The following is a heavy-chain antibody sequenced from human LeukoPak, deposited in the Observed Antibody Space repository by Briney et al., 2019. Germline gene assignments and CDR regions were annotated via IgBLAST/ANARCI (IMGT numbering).Heavy chain of an antibody. CDR3: ARGQYCSTTTCYSARRYFDF. V-gene: IGHV4-34*01. Sequence: RPSETLSFTCAVSGGAFSNYFWTRSRQPPGKGLVWSAEINDSGSTNSNSSLRSRVAISLDTSKNQFSLRLTSVTAADTAVYYCARGQYCSTTTCYSARRYFDFWGQGTLVTVSS. J-gene: IGHJ4*02. CDR1: GGAFSNYF. CDR2: INDSGST. D-gene: IGHD2-2*01.